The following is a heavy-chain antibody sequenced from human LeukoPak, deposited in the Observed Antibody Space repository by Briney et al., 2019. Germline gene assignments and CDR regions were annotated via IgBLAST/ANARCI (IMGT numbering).Heavy chain of an antibody. CDR1: GGSISSGGYY. CDR2: IYYSGST. V-gene: IGHV4-31*03. CDR3: AIQVGAPMAGYFDY. J-gene: IGHJ4*02. D-gene: IGHD1-26*01. Sequence: SQTLSLTCTVSGGSISSGGYYWSWIRQHPGKGLEWIGYIYYSGSTYYNPSLKSRVTISVDTSKSQFSLKLSSVTAADTAVYYCAIQVGAPMAGYFDYWGQGTLVTVSS.